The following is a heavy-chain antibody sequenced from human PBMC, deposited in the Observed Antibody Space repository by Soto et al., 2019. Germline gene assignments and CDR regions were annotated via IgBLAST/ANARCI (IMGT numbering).Heavy chain of an antibody. Sequence: PGGSLRLSCAASGFTFSSYSMNWVRQAAGKGLEWVSHINSSGGSTNYADSVKGRFTISRDNAKNTLYLQMNSLRADDTAVYYCARGPRGLYQHDYWGQGALVTVSS. V-gene: IGHV3-48*01. J-gene: IGHJ4*02. CDR2: INSSGGST. D-gene: IGHD2-2*01. CDR1: GFTFSSYS. CDR3: ARGPRGLYQHDY.